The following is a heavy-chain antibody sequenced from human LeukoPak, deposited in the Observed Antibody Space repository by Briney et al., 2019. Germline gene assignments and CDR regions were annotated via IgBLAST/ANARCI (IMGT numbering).Heavy chain of an antibody. CDR1: GFTFSGFA. D-gene: IGHD5-18*01. J-gene: IGHJ4*02. Sequence: SGGSLRLSCAASGFTFSGFAMNWVRQAPGKGLEWLSVIGGSDGSTYHADSVKGRFTISRDNSKNTLYLQMSSLRAEDTAVYYCARQDTAVVTRSVFDYWGQGTLVTVSS. V-gene: IGHV3-23*01. CDR3: ARQDTAVVTRSVFDY. CDR2: IGGSDGST.